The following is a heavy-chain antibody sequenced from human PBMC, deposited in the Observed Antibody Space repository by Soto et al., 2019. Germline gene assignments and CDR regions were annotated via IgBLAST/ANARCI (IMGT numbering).Heavy chain of an antibody. J-gene: IGHJ3*02. CDR3: ARQGIAGATSAFDI. CDR1: GYSFTTYW. Sequence: EVRLVQSGAEVKKAGESLKISCKGSGYSFTTYWIGWVRQKPGKGMEWMGIIFPGDSDIRYSPSLQGQVTISADKSITTAYLQWSSLKASDTAIYYCARQGIAGATSAFDIWGQGTLVTVSS. CDR2: IFPGDSDI. D-gene: IGHD1-26*01. V-gene: IGHV5-51*01.